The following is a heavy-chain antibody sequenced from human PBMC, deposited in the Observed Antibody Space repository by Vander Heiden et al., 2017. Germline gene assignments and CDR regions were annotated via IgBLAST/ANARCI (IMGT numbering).Heavy chain of an antibody. CDR3: ARHAWWSDDV. CDR2: NSANIHKA. V-gene: IGHV1-18*01. D-gene: IGHD2-15*01. Sequence: QIQLVQSGTELKKPGASVRVSCKTSGYTFINHGISWVRQAPGQGLEWMGWNSANIHKAEYAQKFQGRVSLTTDISTRTAYMELRNLTSDDTAIYFCARHAWWSDDVWGPGTKVIVSS. CDR1: GYTFINHG. J-gene: IGHJ3*01.